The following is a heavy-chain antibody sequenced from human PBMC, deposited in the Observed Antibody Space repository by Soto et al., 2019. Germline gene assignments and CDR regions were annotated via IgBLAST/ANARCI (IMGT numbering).Heavy chain of an antibody. Sequence: GGSLRLSSAASGFTFSSYSMNWVRQAPGKGLEWVSSISSSSSYIYYADSVKGRFTISRDNAKNSLYLQMNSLRAEDRAVYYCARDYYYDSSGYYAGFDYWGQGTLVTVSS. V-gene: IGHV3-21*01. CDR1: GFTFSSYS. D-gene: IGHD3-22*01. J-gene: IGHJ4*02. CDR2: ISSSSSYI. CDR3: ARDYYYDSSGYYAGFDY.